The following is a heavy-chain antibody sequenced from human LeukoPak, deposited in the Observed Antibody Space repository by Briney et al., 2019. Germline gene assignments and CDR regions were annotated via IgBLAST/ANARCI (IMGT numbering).Heavy chain of an antibody. Sequence: SETLSLTCAVSGDSISTSAYYWDWSRPPPGKGLEWIGNIYYDGNTRYNPSLKGRVTISVDRSKNQFSLKLSSVTAADTAVYYCARRYYYGSGSPEYWGQGTQVTVSS. CDR3: ARRYYYGSGSPEY. J-gene: IGHJ4*02. CDR2: IYYDGNT. CDR1: GDSISTSAYY. D-gene: IGHD3-10*01. V-gene: IGHV4-39*01.